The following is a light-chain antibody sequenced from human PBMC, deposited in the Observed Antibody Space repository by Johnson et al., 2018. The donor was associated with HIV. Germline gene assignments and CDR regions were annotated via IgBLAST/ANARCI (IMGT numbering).Light chain of an antibody. CDR2: ENN. CDR1: SSNIGNNY. J-gene: IGLJ1*01. CDR3: GTWDSSLSAHYV. V-gene: IGLV1-51*02. Sequence: QSVLTQPPSVSAAPGQKVTISCSGSSSNIGNNYVSWYQQLPGTAPKLLIYENNKRPPGIPDRFSASKSGTSATLGITGLQTGDEADYYCGTWDSSLSAHYVFGTVTKITVL.